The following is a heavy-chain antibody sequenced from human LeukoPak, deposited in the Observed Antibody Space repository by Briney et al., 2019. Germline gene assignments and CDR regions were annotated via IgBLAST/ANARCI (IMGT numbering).Heavy chain of an antibody. Sequence: GGSLRLSCAASGFTFRHYAMSWVRQAPGKGLEWVSYISSSSSTIYYADSVKGRFTISRDNAKNSLYLQMNSLRAEDTAVYYCARGSTYYDSSGQVPFDYWGQGTLVTVSS. CDR2: ISSSSSTI. V-gene: IGHV3-48*01. D-gene: IGHD3-22*01. CDR1: GFTFRHYA. J-gene: IGHJ4*02. CDR3: ARGSTYYDSSGQVPFDY.